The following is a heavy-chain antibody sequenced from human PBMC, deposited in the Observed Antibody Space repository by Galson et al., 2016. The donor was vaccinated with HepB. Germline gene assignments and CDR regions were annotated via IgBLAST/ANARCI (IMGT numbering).Heavy chain of an antibody. CDR3: ARHSGVSSVTYQGIDY. V-gene: IGHV4-39*01. J-gene: IGHJ4*02. CDR1: GGSISRSAYY. CDR2: IHYSGST. D-gene: IGHD1-26*01. Sequence: SETLSLTCTVSGGSISRSAYYWGWTRQPPGKGLEWIGSIHYSGSTSYYASLKSRVTISVDTSKNQFSLNLRSVTAADTAVYYCARHSGVSSVTYQGIDYWGQGTLVTVSS.